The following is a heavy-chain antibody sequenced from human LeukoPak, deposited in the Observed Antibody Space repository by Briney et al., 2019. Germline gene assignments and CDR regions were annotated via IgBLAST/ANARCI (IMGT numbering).Heavy chain of an antibody. Sequence: PSQTLSLTCTVSGGSISSGDYYWSWIRQPPGKGLEWIGYIYYSGSTNYNPSLKSRVTISVDTSKNQFSLKLSSVTAADTAVYYCARLPTLRPYYYYGMDVWGQGTTVTVSS. D-gene: IGHD5/OR15-5a*01. CDR1: GGSISSGDYY. CDR3: ARLPTLRPYYYYGMDV. CDR2: IYYSGST. J-gene: IGHJ6*02. V-gene: IGHV4-30-4*01.